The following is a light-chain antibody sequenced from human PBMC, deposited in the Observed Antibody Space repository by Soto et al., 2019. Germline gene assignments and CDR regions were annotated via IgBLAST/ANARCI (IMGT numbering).Light chain of an antibody. CDR2: GAT. CDR3: QQYNNWLIT. CDR1: QSVSSN. Sequence: EIVMTQSPATLSVSPGERATLSCRASQSVSSNLAWYQQKPGQTPRLLIYGATTRAIGIPARFSGSGSGTEFTLTISSLQSEDFAVYYCQQYNNWLITFGQGTRLEIK. J-gene: IGKJ5*01. V-gene: IGKV3-15*01.